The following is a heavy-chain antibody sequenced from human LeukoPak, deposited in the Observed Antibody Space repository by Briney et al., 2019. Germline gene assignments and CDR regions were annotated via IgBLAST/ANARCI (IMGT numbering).Heavy chain of an antibody. CDR3: ARARDYMDV. V-gene: IGHV4-61*01. CDR1: GGSISSSSYY. J-gene: IGHJ6*03. CDR2: IYYSGST. Sequence: SETLSLTCTVSGGSISSSSYYWSWIRQPPGKGLEWIGYIYYSGSTNYNPSLKSRVTISVDTSKNQFSLKLSSVTAADTAVYYCARARDYMDVWGKGTTVTISS.